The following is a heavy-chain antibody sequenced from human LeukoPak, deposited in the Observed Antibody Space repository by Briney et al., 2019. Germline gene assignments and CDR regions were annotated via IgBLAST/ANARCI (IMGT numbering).Heavy chain of an antibody. CDR3: AREVGDDFWSGGTDY. D-gene: IGHD3-3*01. V-gene: IGHV4-30-2*01. J-gene: IGHJ4*02. CDR2: IYHSGST. Sequence: SETLSLTCTVSGGSISSGGYYWSWIRQPPGKGLEWIGYIYHSGSTYYNPSLKSRVTISVDRSKNQFSLKLSSVTAADTAVYYCAREVGDDFWSGGTDYWGQGTLVTVSS. CDR1: GGSISSGGYY.